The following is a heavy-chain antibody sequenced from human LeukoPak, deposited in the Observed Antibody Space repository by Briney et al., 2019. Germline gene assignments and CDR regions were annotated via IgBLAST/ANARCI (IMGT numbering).Heavy chain of an antibody. Sequence: SETLSLTCAVYGGSFSGYYWSWIRQPPGKGLEWIGYIYYSGSTNYNPSLKSRVTISVDTSKNQFSLKLSSVTAADTAVYYCARESYYDFWSGRWGQGTLVTVSS. CDR1: GGSFSGYY. D-gene: IGHD3-3*01. CDR2: IYYSGST. CDR3: ARESYYDFWSGR. V-gene: IGHV4-59*01. J-gene: IGHJ4*02.